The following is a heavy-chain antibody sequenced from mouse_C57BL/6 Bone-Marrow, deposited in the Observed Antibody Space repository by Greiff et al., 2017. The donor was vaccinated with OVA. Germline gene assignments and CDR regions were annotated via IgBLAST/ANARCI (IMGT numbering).Heavy chain of an antibody. J-gene: IGHJ2*01. CDR2: ISDGGSYH. Sequence: EVMLVESGGGLVKPGGSLKISCAASGFTFSSYAMYWVRQTPEKRLEWVATISDGGSYHYYPDTVKGRFTISRDNAKNNLYLQMSHLKSEDTAMYYCARDPRWLPLDYWGQGTTLTVSS. CDR3: ARDPRWLPLDY. D-gene: IGHD2-3*01. V-gene: IGHV5-4*01. CDR1: GFTFSSYA.